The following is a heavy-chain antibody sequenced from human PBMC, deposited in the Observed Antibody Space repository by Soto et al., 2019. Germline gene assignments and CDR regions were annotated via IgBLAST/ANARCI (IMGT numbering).Heavy chain of an antibody. CDR2: ISSSSRSI. CDR3: ARDSYGDYLFDY. Sequence: EVQLVESGGGLVQPGGSLRLSCAASGFTFSSYSMNWVRQAPGKGLEWVSYISSSSRSIYYADSVEGRFTISRDNAKNSLYLQMNSLRAEATAVYYCARDSYGDYLFDYWGQGTLVTVSS. V-gene: IGHV3-48*01. J-gene: IGHJ4*02. CDR1: GFTFSSYS. D-gene: IGHD4-17*01.